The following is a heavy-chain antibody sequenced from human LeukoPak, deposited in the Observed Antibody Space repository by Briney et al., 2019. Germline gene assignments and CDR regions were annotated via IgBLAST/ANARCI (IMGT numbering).Heavy chain of an antibody. J-gene: IGHJ5*02. V-gene: IGHV3-30-3*01. D-gene: IGHD3-16*01. CDR2: ISYDGSNK. Sequence: GGSLRLSCAASGFTFSSYAMHWVRRVPGKGLEWVAVISYDGSNKYYADSVKGRFTISRDNSKNTLYLQMNSLRAGDTAVYYCARGGGLAWGQGTLVTVSS. CDR1: GFTFSSYA. CDR3: ARGGGLA.